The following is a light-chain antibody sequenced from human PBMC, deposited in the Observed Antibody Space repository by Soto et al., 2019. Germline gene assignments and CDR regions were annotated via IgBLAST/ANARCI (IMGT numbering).Light chain of an antibody. J-gene: IGKJ4*01. CDR2: WAS. CDR1: QSVLYSSNNKNY. V-gene: IGKV4-1*01. Sequence: DIVMTQSPDSLAVSLGERATINCKSSQSVLYSSNNKNYLAWYQQKPGQPPKLLIYWASTRESGVPDRFSASGSGTDFSLTISSLQAEDVGLYYCQQYYTTPLTFGGGTKVEIK. CDR3: QQYYTTPLT.